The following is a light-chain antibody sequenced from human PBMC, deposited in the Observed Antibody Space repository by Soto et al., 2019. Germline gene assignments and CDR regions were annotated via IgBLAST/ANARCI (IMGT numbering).Light chain of an antibody. J-gene: IGLJ1*01. CDR1: RNDVGNYNL. Sequence: QSVMTEHASVSGSPGQSITVSCTGSRNDVGNYNLVSWYQQSPGKAPKLLIYEDSKRPSGVSNRFSGSKSGDTASLTISGLQTEDEADYYCCSYTGATTAYVFGTGTKVTVL. CDR2: EDS. CDR3: CSYTGATTAYV. V-gene: IGLV2-23*01.